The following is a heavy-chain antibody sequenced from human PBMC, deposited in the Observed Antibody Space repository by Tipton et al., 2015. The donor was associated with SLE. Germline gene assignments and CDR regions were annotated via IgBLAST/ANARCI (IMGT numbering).Heavy chain of an antibody. CDR2: INHSGST. D-gene: IGHD3-9*01. V-gene: IGHV4-39*07. CDR1: GGPISSSSYY. J-gene: IGHJ4*02. Sequence: TLSLTCTVSGGPISSSSYYWSWIRQPPGKGLEWIGEINHSGSTNYNPSLKSRVTISVDTSKIQFSLKLSSVTAADTAVYYCARVDYDILTGYPHAFDIWGQGTLVTVSS. CDR3: ARVDYDILTGYPHAFDI.